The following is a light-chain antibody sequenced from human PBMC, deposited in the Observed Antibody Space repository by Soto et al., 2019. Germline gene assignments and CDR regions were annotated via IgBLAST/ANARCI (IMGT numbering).Light chain of an antibody. Sequence: EIVLTQSPGPLFWFQGERPPPSAGAGRIFTRAYLAWYQQKPGQAPRLLFYGASSRATGIPDRFSGSGSGTDFTLTISRLEPEDFAVYYCQQYESSPPSYTFGQGTKLEIK. J-gene: IGKJ2*01. CDR3: QQYESSPPSYT. V-gene: IGKV3-20*01. CDR2: GAS. CDR1: RIFTRAY.